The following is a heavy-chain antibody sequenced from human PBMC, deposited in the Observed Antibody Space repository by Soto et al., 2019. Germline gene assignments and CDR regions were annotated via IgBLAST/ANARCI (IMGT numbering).Heavy chain of an antibody. V-gene: IGHV4-59*08. Sequence: SETLSLTCTVSGGSISSYYWSWIRQPPGKGLEWIGYIYYSGSTNYNPSLKSRVTISVDTSKNQFSLKLSSVTAADTAVYYCARKLYYDFWSGYPRRYYMDVWGKGTTVTVSS. J-gene: IGHJ6*03. D-gene: IGHD3-3*01. CDR2: IYYSGST. CDR3: ARKLYYDFWSGYPRRYYMDV. CDR1: GGSISSYY.